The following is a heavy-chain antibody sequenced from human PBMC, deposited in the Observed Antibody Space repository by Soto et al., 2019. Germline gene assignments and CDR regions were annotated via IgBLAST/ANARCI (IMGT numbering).Heavy chain of an antibody. CDR2: IYYSGST. V-gene: IGHV4-39*01. Sequence: PETLSLTCTVTGRSISSSSYYWGWLRQPPGEGQEWIGSIYYSGSTYYNPSLKSRVTISVDTSKNQFSLKLSSVTAADTAVYYCARQGVTMIVGVTERPYNWFDPWRQGTLVTVSS. J-gene: IGHJ5*02. D-gene: IGHD3-22*01. CDR1: GRSISSSSYY. CDR3: ARQGVTMIVGVTERPYNWFDP.